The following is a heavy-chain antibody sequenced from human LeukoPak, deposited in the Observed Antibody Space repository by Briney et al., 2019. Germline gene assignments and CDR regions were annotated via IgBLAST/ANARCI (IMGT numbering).Heavy chain of an antibody. D-gene: IGHD3-9*01. CDR3: ARILTGYDAFDY. J-gene: IGHJ4*02. V-gene: IGHV3-7*01. Sequence: GGSLRLSCAASGFTFSSYWMSWVRQAPGKGLEWVANIKEDGSRIYYVDSVKGRLTISRDNAKNSLSLQMNSLRAEDTAVYYCARILTGYDAFDYWGQGTLVTVSS. CDR1: GFTFSSYW. CDR2: IKEDGSRI.